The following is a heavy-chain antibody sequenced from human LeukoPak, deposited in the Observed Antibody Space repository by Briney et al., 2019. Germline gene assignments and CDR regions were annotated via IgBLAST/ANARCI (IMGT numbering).Heavy chain of an antibody. V-gene: IGHV4-4*07. CDR2: IYTSRST. Sequence: PSETLSLTCTVSGGSISSCYWSWIRQPAGKGLEWIGRIYTSRSTNYNPSLKSRVTMSVDTSKNQFSLKLSSVTAADTAVYYCARATRSSDWYNGIPYYYYYYMDVWGKGTTVTISS. CDR1: GGSISSCY. D-gene: IGHD6-19*01. CDR3: ARATRSSDWYNGIPYYYYYYMDV. J-gene: IGHJ6*03.